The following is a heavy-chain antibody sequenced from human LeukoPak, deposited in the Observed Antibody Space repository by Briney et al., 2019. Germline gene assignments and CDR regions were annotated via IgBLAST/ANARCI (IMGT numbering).Heavy chain of an antibody. D-gene: IGHD3-10*01. Sequence: GGSLRLSCAASGFTVSNNYMNWVRQAPGKGLEWVSVIDSGGDRYYAASVKGRLIISRDNSKKTIYLQMNSLSAEDTAVYYCAKFHEPNRGALGYWGQGTLVSVPS. CDR3: AKFHEPNRGALGY. V-gene: IGHV3-66*01. J-gene: IGHJ4*02. CDR1: GFTVSNNY. CDR2: IDSGGDR.